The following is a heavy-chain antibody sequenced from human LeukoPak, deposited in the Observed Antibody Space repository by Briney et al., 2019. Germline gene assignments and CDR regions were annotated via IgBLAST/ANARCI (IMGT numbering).Heavy chain of an antibody. V-gene: IGHV3-7*03. D-gene: IGHD2-15*01. Sequence: GGSLRLSCAASGFTFSSYWMTWVRQAPGKGLEWVASIKQDGSEKYYVDSVKGRFTISRDNAENSLYLQMHSLRAKDTAVYYCARDGGYCSGGTCYSTHWGQGTLVIVSS. J-gene: IGHJ4*02. CDR2: IKQDGSEK. CDR3: ARDGGYCSGGTCYSTH. CDR1: GFTFSSYW.